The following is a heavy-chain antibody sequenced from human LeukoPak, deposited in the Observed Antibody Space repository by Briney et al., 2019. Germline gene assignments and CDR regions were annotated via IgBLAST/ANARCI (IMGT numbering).Heavy chain of an antibody. D-gene: IGHD2-8*02. Sequence: GGSLRVSCAASGFPFSSYWMHWVRQVPGKGLVWVARINPRSTVITYADSVRGRFAISRDNAENTVSLQMNSLRGEDTAVYYCVRDLVLVETPGDDFDLWGQGTLVTVSS. J-gene: IGHJ4*02. CDR2: INPRSTVI. CDR3: VRDLVLVETPGDDFDL. CDR1: GFPFSSYW. V-gene: IGHV3-74*03.